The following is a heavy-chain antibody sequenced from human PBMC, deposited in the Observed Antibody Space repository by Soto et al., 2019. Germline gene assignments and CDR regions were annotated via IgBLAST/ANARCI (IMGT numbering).Heavy chain of an antibody. CDR1: GGSISSGDYY. CDR3: AREYSSFNYYYYGMDV. D-gene: IGHD6-6*01. J-gene: IGHJ6*02. CDR2: IYYSGST. Sequence: SETLSLTCTVSGGSISSGDYYWSWIRQPPGKGLEWIGYIYYSGSTYYNPSLKSRVTISVDTSKNQFSLKLSSVTAADTAVYYCAREYSSFNYYYYGMDVWGQGTTVTVS. V-gene: IGHV4-30-4*01.